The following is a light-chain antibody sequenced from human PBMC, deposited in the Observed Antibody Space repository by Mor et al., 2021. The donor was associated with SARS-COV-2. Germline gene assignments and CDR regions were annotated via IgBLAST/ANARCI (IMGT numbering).Light chain of an antibody. J-gene: IGKJ5*01. CDR2: GAS. Sequence: GRATLSCRASQSVSSNLAWYQQKPGQAPRLLIYGASTRATGIPARFSGSGSGTEFTLTISSLQSEDFAVYYCQQYKNWPPIT. CDR3: QQYKNWPPIT. V-gene: IGKV3-15*01. CDR1: QSVSSN.